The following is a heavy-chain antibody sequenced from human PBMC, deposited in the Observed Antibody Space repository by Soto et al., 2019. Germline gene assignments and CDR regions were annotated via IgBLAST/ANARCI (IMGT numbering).Heavy chain of an antibody. CDR2: IYYSGNT. Sequence: SDALPLTGARPGDSVSSYRWYSDWIRQPPGKGLEWIGNIYYSGNTYYNPSLKSRVTISLDTSKNQFSLKLSSVTAADTAVYYCERDNQRNYNYYGMDVWGQGTTVTVSS. CDR1: GDSVSSYRWY. D-gene: IGHD6-25*01. J-gene: IGHJ6*02. CDR3: ERDNQRNYNYYGMDV. V-gene: IGHV4-39*07.